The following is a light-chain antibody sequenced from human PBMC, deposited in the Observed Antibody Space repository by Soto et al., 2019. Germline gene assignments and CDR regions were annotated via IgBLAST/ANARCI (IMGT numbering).Light chain of an antibody. CDR3: QKYGSSPPWT. V-gene: IGKV3-20*01. CDR2: GAS. J-gene: IGKJ2*02. Sequence: EIVLTQSPGTLSLSPGERATLSCRASQSVSCSYLAWYQQKPGQAPRLLIYGASSRATGIPDRFSGSGSGTDFTINISRLEPEDFAVYYCQKYGSSPPWTFGQGTKLEIK. CDR1: QSVSCSY.